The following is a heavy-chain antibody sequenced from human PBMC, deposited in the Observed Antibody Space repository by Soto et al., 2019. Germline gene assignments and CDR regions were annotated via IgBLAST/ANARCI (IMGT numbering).Heavy chain of an antibody. CDR1: GYTFSNFW. V-gene: IGHV5-51*01. CDR2: IYVADSDT. Sequence: GESLKISCEGSGYTFSNFWIGWVRQRPGKGLESMGIIYVADSDTRYSPSFQGHVTISVDKSISTAYLQWSSLKASDTAIYYCARTDNTSFHFDDWGQGTLVTVAS. CDR3: ARTDNTSFHFDD. J-gene: IGHJ4*02. D-gene: IGHD1-1*01.